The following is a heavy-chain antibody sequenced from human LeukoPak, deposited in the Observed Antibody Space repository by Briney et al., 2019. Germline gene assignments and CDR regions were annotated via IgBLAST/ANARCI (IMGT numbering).Heavy chain of an antibody. J-gene: IGHJ6*04. V-gene: IGHV1-69*01. Sequence: ASVKVFCTASGGTFSSYAISWVRQAPGQGLEWMGGIIPIFGTANYAQKFQGGVTITADESTSTAYMELSSLRSEDTAVYYCARGKAVADYYYYGMDVWGKGTTVTVSS. CDR3: ARGKAVADYYYYGMDV. D-gene: IGHD6-19*01. CDR2: IIPIFGTA. CDR1: GGTFSSYA.